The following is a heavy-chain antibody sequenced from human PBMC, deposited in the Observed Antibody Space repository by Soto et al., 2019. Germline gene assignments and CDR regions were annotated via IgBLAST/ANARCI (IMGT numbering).Heavy chain of an antibody. V-gene: IGHV3-33*01. CDR3: ARDGFCSSTSCEMVDGY. Sequence: PGGSLRLSCAASGFTFSSYGMHWVRQAPGKGLEWVAVIWYDGSNKYYADSVKGRFTISRDNSKNTLYLQMNSLRAEDTAVYYCARDGFCSSTSCEMVDGYSGQGTLVTVSS. D-gene: IGHD2-2*01. CDR1: GFTFSSYG. J-gene: IGHJ4*02. CDR2: IWYDGSNK.